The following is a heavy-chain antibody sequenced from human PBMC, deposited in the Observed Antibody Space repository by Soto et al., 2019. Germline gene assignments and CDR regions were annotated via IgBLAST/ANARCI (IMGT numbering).Heavy chain of an antibody. CDR3: ARQPGYISDWHYFDI. CDR2: ISPKSGGT. Sequence: QVQLVQSGAEVKKPGASVKVSCEASGYTFTNYYMHWVRQAPGQGFEWMGRISPKSGGTNYAQKFQGRVSMTCDTSLKTAYMELSSLISEDTAVYYCARQPGYISDWHYFDIWGQGTLVTVSS. CDR1: GYTFTNYY. D-gene: IGHD2-21*02. J-gene: IGHJ4*02. V-gene: IGHV1-2*02.